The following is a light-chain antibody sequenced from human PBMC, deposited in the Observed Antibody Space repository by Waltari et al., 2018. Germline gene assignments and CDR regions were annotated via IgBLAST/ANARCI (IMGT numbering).Light chain of an antibody. CDR2: GAS. CDR3: QQYVRLPGT. CDR1: QTVSRT. Sequence: LVLTQSPGPLSLSRGERATLSYTASQTVSRTLAWYQQKPGQAPRLLIYGASLWATGIPDRFSGSGSGTDFSLTISRLEAEDVAVYYCQQYVRLPGTFGQGTKVEIK. V-gene: IGKV3-20*01. J-gene: IGKJ1*01.